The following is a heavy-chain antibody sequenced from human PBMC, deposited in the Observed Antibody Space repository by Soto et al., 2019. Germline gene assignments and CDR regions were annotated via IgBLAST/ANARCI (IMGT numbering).Heavy chain of an antibody. Sequence: GGSLRLSCAASGFTFSSHVLSWVRQAPGKGLEWVSVISASGALTFYADSVKGRFIISRDNSKNTLFLQMNSLRAEERAVYYCAKHSNSSSPANFDYWGQGTLVTVSS. V-gene: IGHV3-23*01. D-gene: IGHD6-6*01. J-gene: IGHJ4*02. CDR1: GFTFSSHV. CDR2: ISASGALT. CDR3: AKHSNSSSPANFDY.